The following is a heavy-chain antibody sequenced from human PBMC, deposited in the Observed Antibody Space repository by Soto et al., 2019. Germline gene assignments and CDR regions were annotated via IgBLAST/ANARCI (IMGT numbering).Heavy chain of an antibody. V-gene: IGHV3-30-3*01. CDR2: ISYDGSNK. Sequence: GSLRVSCAASGFTVSSYAMHWVRQAPGKGLEWVAVISYDGSNKYYADSVKGRFTISRDNSKNTLYLQMNSLRAEDTAVYYCARAGIAAPPGGNWFDPWGQGTLVTVSS. CDR3: ARAGIAAPPGGNWFDP. J-gene: IGHJ5*02. D-gene: IGHD6-6*01. CDR1: GFTVSSYA.